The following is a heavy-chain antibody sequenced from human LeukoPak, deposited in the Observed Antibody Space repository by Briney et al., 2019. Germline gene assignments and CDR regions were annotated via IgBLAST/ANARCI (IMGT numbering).Heavy chain of an antibody. V-gene: IGHV1-46*01. D-gene: IGHD6-6*01. CDR2: INLSGGSS. CDR1: GYTFTSYY. CDR3: ARSSSPPFEY. Sequence: GASVKVSCKASGYTFTSYYMHWVRQAPGQGLEWIGIINLSGGSSSYAQKFQGRVTMTRDTSTSTVYMELSSLRSEDTAVYYCARSSSPPFEYWGQGTLVTVSS. J-gene: IGHJ4*02.